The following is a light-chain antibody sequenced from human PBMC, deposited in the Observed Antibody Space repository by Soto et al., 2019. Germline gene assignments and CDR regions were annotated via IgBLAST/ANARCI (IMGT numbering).Light chain of an antibody. Sequence: DIVMTQSPNSLAVSLGERAAINCKSSQSLLSSSNNENYLAWFQQKPGQAPKLLISSASTRYSGVPDRFSGSGSGTDFTLTISSLLAEDVAVYYCQEYYGSPITFGPGTKLEIK. CDR1: QSLLSSSNNENY. CDR2: SAS. CDR3: QEYYGSPIT. V-gene: IGKV4-1*01. J-gene: IGKJ3*01.